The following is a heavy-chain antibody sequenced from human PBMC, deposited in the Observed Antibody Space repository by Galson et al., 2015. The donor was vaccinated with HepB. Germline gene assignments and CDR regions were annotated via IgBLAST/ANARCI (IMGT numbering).Heavy chain of an antibody. CDR1: GGTFSSYA. J-gene: IGHJ5*02. D-gene: IGHD3-22*01. V-gene: IGHV1-69*04. CDR2: IIPILGIA. CDR3: ARALEYYDSLRGNWFDP. Sequence: SVKVSCKASGGTFSSYAISWVRQAPGQGLEWMGRIIPILGIANYAQKFQGRVTITADKSTSTAYMELSSLRSEDTAVYYCARALEYYDSLRGNWFDPWGQGTLVTVSS.